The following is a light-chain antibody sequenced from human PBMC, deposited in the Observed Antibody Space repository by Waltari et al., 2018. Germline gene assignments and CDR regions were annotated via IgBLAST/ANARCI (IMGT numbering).Light chain of an antibody. J-gene: IGKJ4*01. CDR1: QPSTGRW. CDR2: GAS. Sequence: CRASQPSTGRWLTWYHHRPGQAPRLLIYGASNRAPGIPDRFSGSGSGTDFTLTISRLEPEDSAVYYCQQYDGSVVTFGGGTKVEIK. CDR3: QQYDGSVVT. V-gene: IGKV3-20*01.